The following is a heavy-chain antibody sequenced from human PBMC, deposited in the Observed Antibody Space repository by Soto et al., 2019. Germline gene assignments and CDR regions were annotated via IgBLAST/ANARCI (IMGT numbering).Heavy chain of an antibody. Sequence: QVQLVQSGAEVKKPGSSVKVSCKASGGTFSSYAISWVRQAPGQGLEWMGGIIPIFGTANYAQKFQGRVTITADESTSTAYMELSSLRSEDTAVYYCARTFLGYCSSTSCFAYSSSSTLYWYFDLWGRGTLVTVSS. CDR1: GGTFSSYA. CDR3: ARTFLGYCSSTSCFAYSSSSTLYWYFDL. D-gene: IGHD2-2*01. CDR2: IIPIFGTA. J-gene: IGHJ2*01. V-gene: IGHV1-69*01.